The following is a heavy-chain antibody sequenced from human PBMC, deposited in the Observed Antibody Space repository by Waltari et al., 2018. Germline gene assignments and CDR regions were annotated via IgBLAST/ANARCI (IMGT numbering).Heavy chain of an antibody. J-gene: IGHJ6*02. CDR2: INHNEST. V-gene: IGHV4-34*01. D-gene: IGHD6-6*01. CDR3: ARGVAARPLYYYYYGMDV. Sequence: QVQLQQWGAGLLKPSETLSLTCAVYGGSFSGYYWSWIRQPPGKGLEWIGEINHNESTNYNPSLKSRVNISVDTSKNQFSLKLSSVTAADTAVYYCARGVAARPLYYYYYGMDVWGQGTTVTVSS. CDR1: GGSFSGYY.